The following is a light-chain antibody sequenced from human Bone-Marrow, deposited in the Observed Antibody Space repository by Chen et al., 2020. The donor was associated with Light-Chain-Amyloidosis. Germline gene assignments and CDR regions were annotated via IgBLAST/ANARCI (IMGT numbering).Light chain of an antibody. Sequence: SYVLTQPSSVSVAPGQTATIACGGNNIGSTSVHWYQQTPGQAPLLVVYADSDRPSGIPERLSGSNSGNPATLTISRVEAGDEADYYCQVWDRSSDRPVFGGGTKLTVL. CDR1: NIGSTS. CDR3: QVWDRSSDRPV. J-gene: IGLJ3*02. V-gene: IGLV3-21*02. CDR2: ADS.